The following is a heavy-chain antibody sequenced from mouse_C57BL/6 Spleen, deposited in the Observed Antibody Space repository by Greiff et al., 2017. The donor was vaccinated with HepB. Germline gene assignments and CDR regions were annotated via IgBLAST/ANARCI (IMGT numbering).Heavy chain of an antibody. CDR1: GYAFSSSW. D-gene: IGHD1-1*01. J-gene: IGHJ4*01. V-gene: IGHV1-82*01. CDR2: SYPGDGDT. CDR3: ARGDYGSSSYAMDY. Sequence: QVQLQQSGPELVKPGASVKISCKASGYAFSSSWMNWVKQRPGKGLEWIGRSYPGDGDTNYNGKFKGKATLTADKSSSTAYMQLSSLTSEDSAVYFCARGDYGSSSYAMDYWGQGTSVTVSS.